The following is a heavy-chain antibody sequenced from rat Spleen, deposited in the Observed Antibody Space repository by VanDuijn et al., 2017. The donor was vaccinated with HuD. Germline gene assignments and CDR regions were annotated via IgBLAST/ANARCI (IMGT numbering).Heavy chain of an antibody. J-gene: IGHJ2*01. CDR3: ARNYGGYSVAFDY. Sequence: EVQLVESDGGLVQPGRSLKLSCAASGFTFSDYYMAWVRQAPTKGLEWVASISYEGSSTYYGDSVKGRFTISRDNAKSTLYLQMNSLRSEDTATYYCARNYGGYSVAFDYWGQGVMVTVSS. CDR1: GFTFSDYY. D-gene: IGHD1-11*01. V-gene: IGHV5-22*01. CDR2: ISYEGSST.